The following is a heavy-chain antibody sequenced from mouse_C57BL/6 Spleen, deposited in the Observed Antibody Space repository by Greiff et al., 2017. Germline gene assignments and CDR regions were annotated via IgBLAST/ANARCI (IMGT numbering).Heavy chain of an antibody. D-gene: IGHD1-1*01. J-gene: IGHJ2*01. CDR1: GFTFSDYY. CDR2: INYDGSST. Sequence: EVKLMESEGGLVQPGSSMKLSCTASGFTFSDYYMAWVRQVPEKGLEWVANINYDGSSTYYLDSLKSRFIISRDNAKNILYLQMSSLKSEDTATYYCARENYGSSFDYWGQDTTLTVSS. V-gene: IGHV5-16*01. CDR3: ARENYGSSFDY.